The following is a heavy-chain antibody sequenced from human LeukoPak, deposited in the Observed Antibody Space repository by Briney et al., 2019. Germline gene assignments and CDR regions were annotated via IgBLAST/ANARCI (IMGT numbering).Heavy chain of an antibody. CDR2: IYTSGST. Sequence: SETLSLTCTVSGGSISSGSYYWSWIRQPAGKGLEWIGRIYTSGSTNYNPSLKSRVTISVDTSKNQFSLKLSSVTAADTAVYYCARSVDIVATIVSWGQGTLVTVSS. CDR3: ARSVDIVATIVS. V-gene: IGHV4-61*02. J-gene: IGHJ4*02. D-gene: IGHD5-12*01. CDR1: GGSISSGSYY.